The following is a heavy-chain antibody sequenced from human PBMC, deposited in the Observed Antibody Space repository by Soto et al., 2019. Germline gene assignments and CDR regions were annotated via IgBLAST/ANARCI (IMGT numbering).Heavy chain of an antibody. CDR3: ARGNGYNYDY. CDR1: GFTFSTYG. V-gene: IGHV3-33*01. J-gene: IGHJ4*02. D-gene: IGHD5-12*01. Sequence: QVQLVESGGGVVQPGRSLRLSCAASGFTFSTYGMHWVRQAPGKGLEWVAVLWYDGSNKYYADSVKGRFTISRDNSKNTLYLQMNSLRAEDTAMYYCARGNGYNYDYWGQGTLVTVS. CDR2: LWYDGSNK.